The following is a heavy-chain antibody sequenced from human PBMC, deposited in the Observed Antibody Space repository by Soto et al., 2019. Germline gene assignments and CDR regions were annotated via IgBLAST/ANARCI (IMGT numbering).Heavy chain of an antibody. CDR3: ARPMKRGRYFYGLDV. Sequence: QAQLVQSGTEVKKPGSSVKVSCKASGDIFTSFSINWVRQAPGQGLEWMGGIIPVFRTPNYAQKFQGRVTITADELTTTVYMELTSLRSEDTAMYYCARPMKRGRYFYGLDVWGQGTTVTVSS. J-gene: IGHJ6*02. CDR2: IIPVFRTP. V-gene: IGHV1-69*01. D-gene: IGHD3-16*01. CDR1: GDIFTSFS.